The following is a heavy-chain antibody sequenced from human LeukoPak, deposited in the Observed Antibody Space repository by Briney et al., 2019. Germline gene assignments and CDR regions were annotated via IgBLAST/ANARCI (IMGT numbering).Heavy chain of an antibody. CDR1: GFTFSSYS. D-gene: IGHD6-19*01. Sequence: PGGSLRLSCAASGFTFSSYSMNWVRQAPGKGLEWVSSISSSSSYIYYADSVKGRFTISRDNAKNSLYLQMNSLRAEDTAVYYCARVRIAVAGTRHFDYWGQGTLVTVSS. CDR2: ISSSSSYI. V-gene: IGHV3-21*01. CDR3: ARVRIAVAGTRHFDY. J-gene: IGHJ4*02.